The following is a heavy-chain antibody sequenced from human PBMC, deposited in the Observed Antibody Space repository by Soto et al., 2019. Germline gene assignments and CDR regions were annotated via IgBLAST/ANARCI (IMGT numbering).Heavy chain of an antibody. CDR1: GGSISSYY. CDR2: IYYSGST. J-gene: IGHJ3*02. D-gene: IGHD3-9*01. Sequence: QVQLQESGPGLVKPSETLSLTCTVSGGSISSYYWSWIRQPPGKGLEWIGHIYYSGSTNYNPSLKSRVTISVDTSKNQFSLKLSSVTAADTAVYYCARALILTGYYIHDAFDIWGQGTMVTVSS. V-gene: IGHV4-59*01. CDR3: ARALILTGYYIHDAFDI.